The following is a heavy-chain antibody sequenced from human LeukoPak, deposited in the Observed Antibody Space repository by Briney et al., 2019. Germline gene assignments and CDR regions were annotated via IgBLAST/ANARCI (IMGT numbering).Heavy chain of an antibody. CDR2: ISGSGGST. V-gene: IGHV3-23*01. Sequence: GGSLRLSCAASGFTFSSYAMSWVRQAPGKGLEWVSAISGSGGSTYYADSVKGRFTISRDNSKNTLYLQMNSLRAEDTAVYYCAHRMVRGVTIENYYFDYWGQGTLVTVSS. J-gene: IGHJ4*02. D-gene: IGHD3-10*01. CDR1: GFTFSSYA. CDR3: AHRMVRGVTIENYYFDY.